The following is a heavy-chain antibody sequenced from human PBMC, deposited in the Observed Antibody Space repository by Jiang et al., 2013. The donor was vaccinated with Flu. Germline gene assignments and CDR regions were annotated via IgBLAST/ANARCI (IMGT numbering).Heavy chain of an antibody. D-gene: IGHD2-15*01. V-gene: IGHV5-51*01. Sequence: AEVKKPGESLKISCKGSGYSFTSYWIGWVRQMPGKGLEWMGIIYPGDSDTRYSPSFQGQVTISADKSISTAYLQWSSLKASDTAMYYCARGGYCSGGSCRLSHAEYFQHWGQGTLVTVSS. CDR1: GYSFTSYW. J-gene: IGHJ1*01. CDR2: IYPGDSDT. CDR3: ARGGYCSGGSCRLSHAEYFQH.